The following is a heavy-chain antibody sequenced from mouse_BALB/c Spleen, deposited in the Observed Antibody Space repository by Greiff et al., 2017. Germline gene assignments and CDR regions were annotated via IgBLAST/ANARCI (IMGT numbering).Heavy chain of an antibody. J-gene: IGHJ2*01. Sequence: EVKVVESGGGLVKPGGSLKLSCAASGFTFSSYAMSWVRQSPEKRLEWVAEISSGGSYTYYPDTVTGRFTISRDNAKNTLYLEMSSLRSEDTAMYYCARAKTARATSHYFDYWGQGTTLTVSS. CDR3: ARAKTARATSHYFDY. CDR2: ISSGGSYT. D-gene: IGHD3-2*01. V-gene: IGHV5-9-4*01. CDR1: GFTFSSYA.